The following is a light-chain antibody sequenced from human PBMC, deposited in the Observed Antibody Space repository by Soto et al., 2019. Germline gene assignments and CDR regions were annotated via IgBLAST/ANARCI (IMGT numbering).Light chain of an antibody. CDR3: MQALQTPRT. CDR1: QSLLHSNGYNY. V-gene: IGKV2-28*01. CDR2: LGS. J-gene: IGKJ4*01. Sequence: VMTQSPLSLPVTPGEPASISCRSSQSLLHSNGYNYLDWYLQKPGQSPQLLIYLGSNRASGVPDRFSGSGSGTDFTLKISRVEAEDVGVYYCMQALQTPRTFGGGTKVEIK.